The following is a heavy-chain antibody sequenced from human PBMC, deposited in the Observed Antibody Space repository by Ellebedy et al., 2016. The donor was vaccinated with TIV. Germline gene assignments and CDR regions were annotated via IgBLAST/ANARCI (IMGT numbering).Heavy chain of an antibody. J-gene: IGHJ4*02. Sequence: SETLSLXXTVSGGSISSYYWSWIRQPPGKGLEWIGYIYYSGSTNYNPSLKSPVTISVDTSKNQFSLKLSSVTAADTAVYYCARGFPPYSSSWYFDYWGQGTLVTVSS. CDR3: ARGFPPYSSSWYFDY. CDR1: GGSISSYY. D-gene: IGHD6-13*01. V-gene: IGHV4-59*12. CDR2: IYYSGST.